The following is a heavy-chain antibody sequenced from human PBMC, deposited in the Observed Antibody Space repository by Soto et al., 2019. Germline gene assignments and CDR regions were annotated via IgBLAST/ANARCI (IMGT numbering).Heavy chain of an antibody. CDR1: GGSITNYL. CDR2: IYYSGTT. CDR3: ARVYGSGSLTNWFDP. D-gene: IGHD3-10*01. V-gene: IGHV4-59*01. J-gene: IGHJ5*02. Sequence: QVQLQESGPGLVKPSETLSLTCTVSGGSITNYLWSWIRQSPGKGLEWIGYIYYSGTTNYNPSLMSRVTISVDTSKSHFSLKLTSVTAADTAVYYCARVYGSGSLTNWFDPWGRGTLVTVSS.